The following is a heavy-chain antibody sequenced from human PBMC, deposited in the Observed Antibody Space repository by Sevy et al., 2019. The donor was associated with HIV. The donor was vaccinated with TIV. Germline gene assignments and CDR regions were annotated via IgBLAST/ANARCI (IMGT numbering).Heavy chain of an antibody. CDR2: MNPNSGNT. CDR1: GYTFTSYD. D-gene: IGHD3-16*01. Sequence: ASVKVSCKASGYTFTSYDINWVRQATGQGLEWMGWMNPNSGNTGYAQKFQGRVTMTRNTSISTAYMELSSLRSEDTAVYYCARVGPPSMGGYYYYYGMDVWGQGTTVTVSS. CDR3: ARVGPPSMGGYYYYYGMDV. J-gene: IGHJ6*02. V-gene: IGHV1-8*01.